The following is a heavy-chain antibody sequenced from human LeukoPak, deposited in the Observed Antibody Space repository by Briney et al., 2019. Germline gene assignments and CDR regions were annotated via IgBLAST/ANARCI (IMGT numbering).Heavy chain of an antibody. V-gene: IGHV4-59*08. CDR3: AATLGAGLDY. D-gene: IGHD1-26*01. CDR1: VGSISSYY. Sequence: PSETLSLTCTVSVGSISSYYWTWIRQPPGKGLEWIGCMFYTETTNYNPSLKSRVTISVDTSKNHFSLKLSSVTAADTAVYYCAATLGAGLDYWGQGTLVTVSS. J-gene: IGHJ4*02. CDR2: MFYTETT.